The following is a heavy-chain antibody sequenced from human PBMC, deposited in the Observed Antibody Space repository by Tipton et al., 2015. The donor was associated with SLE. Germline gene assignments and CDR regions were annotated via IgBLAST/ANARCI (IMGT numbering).Heavy chain of an antibody. V-gene: IGHV3-33*01. Sequence: RSLRLSCAASGFTFSSYGMHWVRQAPGKGLEWVAVIWYDGSNKYYADSVKGRFTISRDNSKNTLYLQMNSLRAEDTAVYYCTREDPYYYGSGRYFDYWGQGTLVTVSS. CDR1: GFTFSSYG. D-gene: IGHD3-10*01. CDR2: IWYDGSNK. J-gene: IGHJ4*02. CDR3: TREDPYYYGSGRYFDY.